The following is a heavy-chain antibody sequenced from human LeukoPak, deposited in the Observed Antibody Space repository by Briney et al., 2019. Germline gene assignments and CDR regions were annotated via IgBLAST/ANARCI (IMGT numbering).Heavy chain of an antibody. CDR3: ARDRGGNDKYFDY. V-gene: IGHV4-39*07. CDR2: IYYSGST. D-gene: IGHD5-12*01. J-gene: IGHJ4*02. CDR1: GGSISSSSYY. Sequence: PSETLSLTCTVSGGSISSSSYYWGWIRQPPGKGLEWIGSIYYSGSTYYNPSLKSRVTISVDTSKNQFSLKLGSVTAADTAMYYCARDRGGNDKYFDYWGQGALVTVSS.